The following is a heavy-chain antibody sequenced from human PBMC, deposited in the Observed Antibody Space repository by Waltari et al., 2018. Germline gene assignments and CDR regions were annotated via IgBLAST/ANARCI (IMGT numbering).Heavy chain of an antibody. V-gene: IGHV4-59*01. Sequence: QVQLQESGPGLVKPSETLSLTCTVSGGSISSYYWSWIRQPPGKGLEWIGYIYYSGSTNYNPCLKSRVTISVDTSKNQFSLKLSSVTAADTAVYYCAREYYGEPLAFDPWGQGTLVTVSS. J-gene: IGHJ5*02. CDR3: AREYYGEPLAFDP. D-gene: IGHD4-17*01. CDR2: IYYSGST. CDR1: GGSISSYY.